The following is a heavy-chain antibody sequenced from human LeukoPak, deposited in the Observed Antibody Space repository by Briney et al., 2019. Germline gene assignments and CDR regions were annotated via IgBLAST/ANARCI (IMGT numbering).Heavy chain of an antibody. Sequence: SETLSLTCAVYGGSFCGYYWSWIRQPPGKGLEWIGEINHSGSTNCNPSLKSRVTISVDTSKNQFSLKLSSVTAADTAVYYCATLPTMTSYYYYYMDVWGKGTTVTVSS. J-gene: IGHJ6*03. CDR2: INHSGST. D-gene: IGHD3-22*01. CDR1: GGSFCGYY. V-gene: IGHV4-34*01. CDR3: ATLPTMTSYYYYYMDV.